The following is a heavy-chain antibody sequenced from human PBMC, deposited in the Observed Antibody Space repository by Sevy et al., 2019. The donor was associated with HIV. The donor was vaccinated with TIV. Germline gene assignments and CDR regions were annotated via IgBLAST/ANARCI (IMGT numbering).Heavy chain of an antibody. CDR1: GFSVSSYY. V-gene: IGHV3-53*01. CDR2: KESGGQT. CDR3: ARMTSTWSIDS. J-gene: IGHJ4*02. Sequence: GGSLRLSCAASGFSVSSYYMGWVRQAPGKGLEWVSTKESGGQTYYADSVRGRFTIGRDESANNLFLQLNNLRAEDTGVYYCARMTSTWSIDSWGQGTLVTVSS.